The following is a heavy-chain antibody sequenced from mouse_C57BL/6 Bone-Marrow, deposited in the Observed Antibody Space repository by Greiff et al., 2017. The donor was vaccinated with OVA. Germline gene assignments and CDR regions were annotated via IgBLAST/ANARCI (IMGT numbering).Heavy chain of an antibody. CDR3: ARRDYYGSSQPYYAMDY. D-gene: IGHD1-1*01. CDR1: GYTFTSYW. V-gene: IGHV1-64*01. CDR2: IHPNSGST. Sequence: QVQLQQSGAELVKPGASVKLSCKASGYTFTSYWMHWVKQRPGQGLEWIGMIHPNSGSTNYNEKFKSKATLTVDKSSSTAYMQLSSLTSEDSAVYYCARRDYYGSSQPYYAMDYWGQGTSVTVSS. J-gene: IGHJ4*01.